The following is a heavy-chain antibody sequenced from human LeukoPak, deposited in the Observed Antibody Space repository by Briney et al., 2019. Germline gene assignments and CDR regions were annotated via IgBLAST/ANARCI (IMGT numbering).Heavy chain of an antibody. D-gene: IGHD3-10*01. J-gene: IGHJ4*02. V-gene: IGHV3-23*01. CDR3: AKSKKDGMVRGVYYFDY. CDR1: GFTFSSYA. Sequence: PGGSLRLSCAASGFTFSSYAMSSVRQAPGKGLEWVSAYSGSGGSTYYADSVKGRFTISRDYSKNTLYLQMNSLRAEDTAVYYCAKSKKDGMVRGVYYFDYWGQGTLVTVSS. CDR2: YSGSGGST.